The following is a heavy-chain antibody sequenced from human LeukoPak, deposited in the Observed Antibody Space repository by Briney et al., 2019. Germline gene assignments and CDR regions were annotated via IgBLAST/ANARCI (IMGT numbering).Heavy chain of an antibody. CDR1: GGSISSSSYY. V-gene: IGHV4-39*01. J-gene: IGHJ3*02. CDR2: IYYSGST. D-gene: IGHD2-2*01. Sequence: SETLSLTCTVSGGSISSSSYYWGWIRQPPGKGLEWIGSIYYSGSTYYNPSLKSRVTISVDTSKNQFSLKLSSVTAADTAVYYCASPVVPAAMDVVTGWHDAFDIWGQGTMVTVSS. CDR3: ASPVVPAAMDVVTGWHDAFDI.